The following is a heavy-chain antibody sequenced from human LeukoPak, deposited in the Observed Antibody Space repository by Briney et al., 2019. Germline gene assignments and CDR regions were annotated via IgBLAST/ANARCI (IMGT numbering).Heavy chain of an antibody. CDR2: IWYDGSNK. J-gene: IGHJ6*02. Sequence: GGSLRLSCAASGFTFSSYGMHWVRQAPGKGLDWVAVIWYDGSNKYYADSVKGRFTISRDNSKNTLYLQMNSLRAEDTAVYYCARELTRGLYYYYYGMDVWGQGTTVTVSS. CDR1: GFTFSSYG. CDR3: ARELTRGLYYYYYGMDV. V-gene: IGHV3-33*01. D-gene: IGHD3-10*01.